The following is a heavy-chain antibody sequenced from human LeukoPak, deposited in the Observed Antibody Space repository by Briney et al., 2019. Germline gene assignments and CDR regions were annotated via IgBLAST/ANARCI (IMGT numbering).Heavy chain of an antibody. J-gene: IGHJ5*02. CDR3: ASGYCSSTSCLFDP. V-gene: IGHV4-59*01. D-gene: IGHD2-2*03. CDR2: IYYSGST. Sequence: PSETLSLTCTVSGGSISSYYWSWIRQPPGKGREWIGYIYYSGSTNYNPSLKSRVTISVDTSKNQFSLKLSSVTAADTAVYYCASGYCSSTSCLFDPWGQGTLVTVSS. CDR1: GGSISSYY.